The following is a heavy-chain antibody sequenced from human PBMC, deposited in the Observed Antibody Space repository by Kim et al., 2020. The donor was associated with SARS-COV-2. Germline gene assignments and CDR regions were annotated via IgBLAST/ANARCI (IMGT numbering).Heavy chain of an antibody. J-gene: IGHJ6*02. D-gene: IGHD6-19*01. CDR2: FDPEDGET. Sequence: ASVKVSCKVSGYTLTELSMHWVRQAPGKGLEWMGGFDPEDGETIYAQKFQGRVTMTEDTSTDTAYMELSSLRSEDTALYYCATDLGAVAGKYYYYYYGMDVCGQGTTVTVSS. V-gene: IGHV1-24*01. CDR3: ATDLGAVAGKYYYYYYGMDV. CDR1: GYTLTELS.